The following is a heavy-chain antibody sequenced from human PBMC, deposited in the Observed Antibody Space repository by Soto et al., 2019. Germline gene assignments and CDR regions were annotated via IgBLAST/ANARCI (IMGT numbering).Heavy chain of an antibody. V-gene: IGHV1-18*01. CDR1: GYTFTSYG. CDR2: ISAYNGNT. D-gene: IGHD3-3*01. CDR3: ARVGLGFCSPPPQS. Sequence: QVQLVQSGAEVKKPGASVKVSCKASGYTFTSYGISWVRQAPGQGLEWMGWISAYNGNTNYAQKLQGRVTMTTDTATRTACMEARGLRSDDTAVYFWARVGLGFCSPPPQSWGQGTLVTVSS. J-gene: IGHJ5*02.